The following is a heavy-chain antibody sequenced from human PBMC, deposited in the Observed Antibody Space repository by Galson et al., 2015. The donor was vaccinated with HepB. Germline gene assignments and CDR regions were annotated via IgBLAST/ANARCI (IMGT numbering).Heavy chain of an antibody. CDR2: TRNKANGYTT. J-gene: IGHJ3*01. Sequence: SLRLSCAASGFTFSDYYMDWVRQTPGKGLERLARTRNKANGYTTEYAASVKDRFSISRDESKSSLFLQLDSLKTEDTAVYYCARGFHSFDLWGQGAMVTVSS. D-gene: IGHD3-10*01. CDR3: ARGFHSFDL. V-gene: IGHV3-72*01. CDR1: GFTFSDYY.